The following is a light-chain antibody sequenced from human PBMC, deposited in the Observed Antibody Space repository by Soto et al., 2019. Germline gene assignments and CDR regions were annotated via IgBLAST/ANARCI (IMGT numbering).Light chain of an antibody. CDR1: QSVSSY. CDR2: DAS. V-gene: IGKV3-11*01. J-gene: IGKJ4*01. Sequence: EIVLTQSPAPLSLSPGERATLSCRASQSVSSYLAWYQQKPGQAPRLLIYDASNRATGIPARFSGSGSGTDFTLTISSLEPEDFAVYYCQQRSSWPLLWTFGGGTKVEIK. CDR3: QQRSSWPLLWT.